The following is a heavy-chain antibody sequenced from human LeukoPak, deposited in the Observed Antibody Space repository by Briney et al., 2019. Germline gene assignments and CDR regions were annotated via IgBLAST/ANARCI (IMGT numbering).Heavy chain of an antibody. CDR3: ARFQWRGRGL. Sequence: PSETLSLTCSVSGDSFSSSIYHWDWIRLPPGKGLEWIVSFYYGGITHYNPSLKSRVTISVDTSKNQFSLKLTSVTAADTALYCARFQWRGRGLWGQGTQVTVSS. D-gene: IGHD6-19*01. CDR1: GDSFSSSIYH. CDR2: FYYGGIT. J-gene: IGHJ4*02. V-gene: IGHV4-39*01.